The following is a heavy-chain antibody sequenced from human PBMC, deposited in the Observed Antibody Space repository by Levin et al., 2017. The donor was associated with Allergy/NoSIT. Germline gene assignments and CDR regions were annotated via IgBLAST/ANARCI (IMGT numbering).Heavy chain of an antibody. CDR3: ARDLGGPGDWFDP. Sequence: GESLKISCAASGFTFSSYGMHWVRQAPGKGLEWVAVIWYDGSNKYYADSVKGRFTISRDNSKNTLYLQMNSLRAEDTAVYYCARDLGGPGDWFDPWGQGTLVTVSS. D-gene: IGHD3-16*01. CDR2: IWYDGSNK. J-gene: IGHJ5*02. V-gene: IGHV3-33*01. CDR1: GFTFSSYG.